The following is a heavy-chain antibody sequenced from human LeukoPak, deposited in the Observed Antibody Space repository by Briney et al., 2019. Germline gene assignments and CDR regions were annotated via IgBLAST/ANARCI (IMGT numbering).Heavy chain of an antibody. D-gene: IGHD3-9*01. CDR1: GFTFSSYA. Sequence: PGGSLTLSCAASGFTFSSYAMSWVRQAPGKGLEWVSAISGSGENTNYADSVKGRFTISRDNSKNTLYLQMNSLRAEDTAVYYCAKDQSLRYPWYFDLWGRGTLVTVSS. CDR2: ISGSGENT. CDR3: AKDQSLRYPWYFDL. V-gene: IGHV3-23*01. J-gene: IGHJ2*01.